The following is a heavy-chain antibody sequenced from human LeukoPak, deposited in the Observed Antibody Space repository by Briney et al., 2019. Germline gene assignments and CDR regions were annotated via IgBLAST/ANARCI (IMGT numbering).Heavy chain of an antibody. D-gene: IGHD3-22*01. CDR1: GFTFNDYA. CDR2: ISGSGSDT. V-gene: IGHV3-23*01. J-gene: IGHJ4*02. CDR3: AKLPGYYYDSSDYYYFDY. Sequence: GGSLRLSCTPSGFTFNDYAMTWVRQAPGKGLEWVSVISGSGSDTDYANSVKGRSIISRDSSKNTLYLQMNSLRAEDTAVYYCAKLPGYYYDSSDYYYFDYWGQGTLVTVSS.